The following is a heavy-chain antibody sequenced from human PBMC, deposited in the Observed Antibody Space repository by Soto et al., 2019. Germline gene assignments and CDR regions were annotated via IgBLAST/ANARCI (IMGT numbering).Heavy chain of an antibody. CDR3: ARSVGGSNVNFDY. D-gene: IGHD3-10*01. Sequence: QVQLVQSGAEVRTPGASVKVSCKASGYTFTSYDINWVRQATGQGPEWMGWMNPDSGNTGYVQKFQGRVTKTXNXGISTAYMELSSLRSEDTAVYYCARSVGGSNVNFDYWGQGTLVTVSS. V-gene: IGHV1-8*01. CDR2: MNPDSGNT. CDR1: GYTFTSYD. J-gene: IGHJ4*02.